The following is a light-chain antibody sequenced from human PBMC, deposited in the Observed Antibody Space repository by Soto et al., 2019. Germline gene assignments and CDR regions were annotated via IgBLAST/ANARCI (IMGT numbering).Light chain of an antibody. V-gene: IGKV1-27*01. J-gene: IGKJ3*01. CDR3: QKYNSAPRT. CDR2: AAS. Sequence: DIQMTQSPSSLSASVGDRVTITCRASQGFSNYLAWYQQKPGKVPKLLIYAASTLQSGVPSRFSGSGSGTDFTLTISSLQHEDVATYYCQKYNSAPRTFGPGTKLDIK. CDR1: QGFSNY.